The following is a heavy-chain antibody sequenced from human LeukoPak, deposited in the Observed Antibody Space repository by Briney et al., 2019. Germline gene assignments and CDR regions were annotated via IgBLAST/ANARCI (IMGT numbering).Heavy chain of an antibody. D-gene: IGHD4-17*01. Sequence: GGSLRLSCAASGFTFSTYGMSWVRQAPGKGLEWVSAISGSGGSTYYADSVKGRFTISRDNSKNTLYLQMNSLRSDDTAVYYCAKDPFGTVTTFDYWGQGTLVTVSS. CDR3: AKDPFGTVTTFDY. V-gene: IGHV3-23*01. J-gene: IGHJ4*02. CDR1: GFTFSTYG. CDR2: ISGSGGST.